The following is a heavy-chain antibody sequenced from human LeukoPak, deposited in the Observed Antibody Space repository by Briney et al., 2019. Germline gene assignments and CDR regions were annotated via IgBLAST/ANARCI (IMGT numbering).Heavy chain of an antibody. CDR3: TRVQAGRSGLMDV. J-gene: IGHJ6*02. D-gene: IGHD2-8*02. V-gene: IGHV3-74*01. CDR1: GFTLNGYW. CDR2: IDPDGSTT. Sequence: GGSLRLSCAASGFTLNGYWMHWVGQGPGEGLVWVSRIDPDGSTTNYAESVKGRFTTSRDNAKNTVYLQMNSLRAEDTALYYCTRVQAGRSGLMDVWGRGTTVTVSS.